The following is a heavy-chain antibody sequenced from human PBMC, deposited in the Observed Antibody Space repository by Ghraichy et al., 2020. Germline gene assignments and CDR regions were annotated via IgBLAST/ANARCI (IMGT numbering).Heavy chain of an antibody. CDR3: ARQNIAAPADSYGMDV. J-gene: IGHJ6*02. CDR2: IYPGDSDT. CDR1: GYSFTSYW. Sequence: GESLNISCKGSGYSFTSYWIGWVRQMPGKGLEWMGIIYPGDSDTRYSPSFQGQVTISADKSISTAYLQWSSLKASDTAMYYCARQNIAAPADSYGMDVWGQGTTVTVSS. D-gene: IGHD6-6*01. V-gene: IGHV5-51*01.